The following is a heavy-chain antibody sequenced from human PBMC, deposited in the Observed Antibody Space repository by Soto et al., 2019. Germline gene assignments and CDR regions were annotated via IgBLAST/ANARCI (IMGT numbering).Heavy chain of an antibody. CDR1: GGSISSYY. J-gene: IGHJ4*02. D-gene: IGHD3-22*01. Sequence: PSETLSLTCTVSGGSISSYYWSWIRQPPGKGLEWIGYIYYSGSTNYNPSLKSRVTTSVDTSKNQFSLKLSSVTAADTAVYYCARTQYYYDSSGYYYPGFFDYWGQGTLVTVSS. V-gene: IGHV4-59*01. CDR2: IYYSGST. CDR3: ARTQYYYDSSGYYYPGFFDY.